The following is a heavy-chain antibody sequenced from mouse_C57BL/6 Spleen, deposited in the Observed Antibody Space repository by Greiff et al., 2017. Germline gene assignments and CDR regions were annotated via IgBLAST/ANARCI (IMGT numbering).Heavy chain of an antibody. CDR1: GFSLTSYG. J-gene: IGHJ3*01. CDR3: AGLAGY. Sequence: VQLQESGPGLVQPSQSLSITCTVSGFSLTSYGVHWVRQSPGKGLEWLGVIWSGGSTDYNAAFISRLSISKDNSKSQVFFKMNSLQADDTAIYYCAGLAGYWGQGTLVTVSA. CDR2: IWSGGST. V-gene: IGHV2-2*01. D-gene: IGHD3-3*01.